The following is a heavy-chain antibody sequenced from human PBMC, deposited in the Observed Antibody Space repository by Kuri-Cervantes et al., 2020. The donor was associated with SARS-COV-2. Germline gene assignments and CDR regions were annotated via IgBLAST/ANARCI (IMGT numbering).Heavy chain of an antibody. V-gene: IGHV4-38-2*01. CDR2: IYHSGST. CDR1: GYSISSGYY. J-gene: IGHJ4*02. Sequence: SETLSLTCAVSGYSISSGYYWGWIRQPPGKGPEWIGSIYHSGSTYYNPSLKSRVTISVDTSKNQFSLKLSSVTAADTAVYYCARLKAGQFDYWGQGTLVTVSS. CDR3: ARLKAGQFDY.